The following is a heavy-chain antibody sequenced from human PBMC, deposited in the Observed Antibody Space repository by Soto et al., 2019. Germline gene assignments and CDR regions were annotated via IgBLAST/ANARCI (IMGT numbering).Heavy chain of an antibody. Sequence: QVHLVQSGAEVKKPGSSVKVSCQASGSTFSSYTVGWVRQAPGQGLEWMGRIIPVLGVTNYAPKFKGRVTMTEDKSKTTGYLVLSSRRSGDTAVYYCARRRYCGADCYSKYYYGMDVWGQGTTVTVSS. CDR3: ARRRYCGADCYSKYYYGMDV. CDR1: GSTFSSYT. J-gene: IGHJ6*02. CDR2: IIPVLGVT. V-gene: IGHV1-69*02. D-gene: IGHD2-21*02.